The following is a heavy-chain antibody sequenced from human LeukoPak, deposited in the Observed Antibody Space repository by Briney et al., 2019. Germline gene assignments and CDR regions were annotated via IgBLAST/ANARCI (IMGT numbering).Heavy chain of an antibody. CDR1: GFKFDDYG. CDR3: ARDRCSSTSCYNTPNWFDP. J-gene: IGHJ5*02. V-gene: IGHV3-20*01. D-gene: IGHD2-2*02. CDR2: INWNGGSR. Sequence: GGSLRLSCAASGFKFDDYGMSWVRHVPGKGLEWVSGINWNGGSRGYADSVKGRFTISRDNAKNSVYLQMNSLRSEDTAFYHCARDRCSSTSCYNTPNWFDPWGQGTLVTVSS.